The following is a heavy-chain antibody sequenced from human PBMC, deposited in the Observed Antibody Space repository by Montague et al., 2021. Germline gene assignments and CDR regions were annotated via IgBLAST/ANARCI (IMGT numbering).Heavy chain of an antibody. V-gene: IGHV4-4*02. Sequence: SETWSLTCAVSGGSISSNNWWTWVRQPPGKGLEWIGEIFHNGSTTYSPSLKSRVTISMDKSKNQFSLKLTSVTAADTAVYYCARVAAWGYYNTSGPNWFDPWGQGTLVTVSS. J-gene: IGHJ5*02. CDR2: IFHNGST. CDR1: GGSISSNNW. D-gene: IGHD3-22*01. CDR3: ARVAAWGYYNTSGPNWFDP.